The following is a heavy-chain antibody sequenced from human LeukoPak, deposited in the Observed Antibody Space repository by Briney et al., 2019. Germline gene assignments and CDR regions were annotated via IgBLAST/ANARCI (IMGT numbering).Heavy chain of an antibody. D-gene: IGHD6-19*01. CDR3: AGTGIAVA. V-gene: IGHV4-59*12. CDR1: GGSINNYY. J-gene: IGHJ4*02. Sequence: SETLSLTCTVYGGSINNYYWSWIRQPPGKGLEWIGYIYYSGSTNYNPSLKSRVTISVDTSKNQFSLKLSSVTAADTAVYYCAGTGIAVAWGQGTLVTVSS. CDR2: IYYSGST.